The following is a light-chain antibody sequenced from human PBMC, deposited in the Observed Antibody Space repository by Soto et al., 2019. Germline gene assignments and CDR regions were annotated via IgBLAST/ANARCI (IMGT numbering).Light chain of an antibody. J-gene: IGLJ2*01. CDR1: SSDVGAYNH. Sequence: QAVVTQVRSVSGSPGQSVTISCTGTSSDVGAYNHVSWYQQHPGKAPKLLIYAVTQRPSGVPDRFSGSKSGNTASLTISGLQPEDEADYFCCSYAGRYIYVLFGGGTKLTVL. V-gene: IGLV2-11*01. CDR3: CSYAGRYIYVL. CDR2: AVT.